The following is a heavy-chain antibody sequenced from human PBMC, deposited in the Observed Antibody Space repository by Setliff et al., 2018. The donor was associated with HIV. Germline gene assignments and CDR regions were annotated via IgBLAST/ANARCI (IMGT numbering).Heavy chain of an antibody. CDR2: INPSGGST. Sequence: ASVKVSCKASGYTFTSYDINWVRQAPGQGLEWMGIINPSGGSTSYAQKFQGRVTMTRDTSTSTVYMELSSLRSDDTAVYYCARVAPGHKAGCFDYWGQGTLVTVSS. CDR1: GYTFTSYD. V-gene: IGHV1-46*01. D-gene: IGHD6-13*01. CDR3: ARVAPGHKAGCFDY. J-gene: IGHJ4*02.